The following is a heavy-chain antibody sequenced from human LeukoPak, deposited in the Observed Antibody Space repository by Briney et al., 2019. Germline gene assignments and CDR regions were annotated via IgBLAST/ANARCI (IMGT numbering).Heavy chain of an antibody. CDR2: INHSGST. CDR3: ARPEHIWNDSSGCYPFGY. Sequence: PSETLSLTCAVYGGSFSGYYWSWIRQPPGKGLEWIGEINHSGSTNYNPSLKSRVTISVDTSKNQFSLKLSSVTAADTAVYYCARPEHIWNDSSGCYPFGYWGQGTLITVSS. CDR1: GGSFSGYY. J-gene: IGHJ4*02. D-gene: IGHD3-22*01. V-gene: IGHV4-34*01.